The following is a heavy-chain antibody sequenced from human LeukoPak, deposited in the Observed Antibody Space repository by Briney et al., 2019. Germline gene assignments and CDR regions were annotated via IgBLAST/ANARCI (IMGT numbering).Heavy chain of an antibody. CDR1: GFTFSRYW. CDR2: IRTDGTYT. J-gene: IGHJ4*02. V-gene: IGHV3-74*01. CDR3: VADLGDYADF. Sequence: GGSLRLSCAASGFTFSRYWMHWVRQAPGEGLVWVSRIRTDGTYTSNADSVKGRFTISRDNAKSTLYLQMNSLTVEDTAVYYCVADLGDYADFWGQGTLVTVSS.